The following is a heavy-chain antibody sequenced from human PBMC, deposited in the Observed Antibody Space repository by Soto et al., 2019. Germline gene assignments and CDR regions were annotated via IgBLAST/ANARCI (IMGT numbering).Heavy chain of an antibody. CDR1: GGSISSGGYY. CDR2: IYYSGST. CDR3: ARGNSLFPYYDFWSGYYNYYYYYYMDV. J-gene: IGHJ6*03. V-gene: IGHV4-31*03. Sequence: PSETLSLTCTVSGGSISSGGYYWSWIRQHPGKGLEWIGYIYYSGSTYYNPSLKSRVTISVDTSKNQFSLKLSSVTAADTAVYYCARGNSLFPYYDFWSGYYNYYYYYYMDVWGKGTTVTVSS. D-gene: IGHD3-3*01.